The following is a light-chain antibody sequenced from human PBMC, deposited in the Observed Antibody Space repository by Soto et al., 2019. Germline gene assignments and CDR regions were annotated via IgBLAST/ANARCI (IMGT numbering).Light chain of an antibody. V-gene: IGKV1-39*01. Sequence: DIQMTQSPASLSASVGDRVTISCRASQSIGRYLNWYQQKPGKAPTLLIVTSSSLQRGGPSRCSSSGSAADVTLTGSSRQDEDVATYYCQQANSVALTFGGGTKVDIK. CDR3: QQANSVALT. CDR2: TSS. J-gene: IGKJ4*01. CDR1: QSIGRY.